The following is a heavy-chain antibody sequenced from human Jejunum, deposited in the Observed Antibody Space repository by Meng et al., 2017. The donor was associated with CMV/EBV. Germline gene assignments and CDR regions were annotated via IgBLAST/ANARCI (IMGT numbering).Heavy chain of an antibody. CDR3: ARRGSRGSSHWYFDL. CDR2: ISYSGST. D-gene: IGHD3-10*01. V-gene: IGHV4-39*01. J-gene: IGHJ2*01. CDR1: SISSSGYY. Sequence: SISSSGYYWGWIRQPPGKGLEWIGTISYSGSTYYSASFKSRVTMSRDMSRNQLSLELRSVTAADMAVYYCARRGSRGSSHWYFDLWGRGTLVTVSS.